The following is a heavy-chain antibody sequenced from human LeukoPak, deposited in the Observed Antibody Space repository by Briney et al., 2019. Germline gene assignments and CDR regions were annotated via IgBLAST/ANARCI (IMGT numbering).Heavy chain of an antibody. CDR3: ARASGEGRMAGPTLRGAFDV. CDR1: DYTFSNYG. V-gene: IGHV1-18*01. Sequence: ASVKVSCKTSDYTFSNYGITWVRQAPGQGREWMGWISGHNGNTNYAQRFQGRVTMTTDTSTSTAYMELRSLESDDTAMYYCARASGEGRMAGPTLRGAFDVWGQGTMVTVSS. J-gene: IGHJ3*01. D-gene: IGHD1-1*01. CDR2: ISGHNGNT.